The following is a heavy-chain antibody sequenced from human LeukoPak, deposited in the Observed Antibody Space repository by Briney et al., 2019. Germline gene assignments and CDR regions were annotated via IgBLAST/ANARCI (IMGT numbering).Heavy chain of an antibody. Sequence: SETLSLTCTVSGGSISSSSYYWGWIRQPPGKGLEWIGSIYYSGSTYYNPSLKSRVTISVDTSKNQFSLKLSSVTAADTAVYYCARVFDYGGNPGFDYWGQGTLVTVSS. CDR3: ARVFDYGGNPGFDY. J-gene: IGHJ4*02. V-gene: IGHV4-39*01. CDR2: IYYSGST. D-gene: IGHD4-23*01. CDR1: GGSISSSSYY.